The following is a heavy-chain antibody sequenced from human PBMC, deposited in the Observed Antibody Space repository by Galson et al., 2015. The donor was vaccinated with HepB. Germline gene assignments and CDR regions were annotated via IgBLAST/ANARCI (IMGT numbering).Heavy chain of an antibody. J-gene: IGHJ6*03. CDR2: INPNSGGT. Sequence: SVKVSCKASGYTFTGYYMHWVRQAPGQGLEWMGWINPNSGGTNYAQKFQGRVTMTRDTSISTAYMELSRLRSDDTAVYYCARGTGTWIQLPWDYYYYYMDVWGKGTTVTVSS. CDR3: ARGTGTWIQLPWDYYYYYMDV. V-gene: IGHV1-2*02. CDR1: GYTFTGYY. D-gene: IGHD5-18*01.